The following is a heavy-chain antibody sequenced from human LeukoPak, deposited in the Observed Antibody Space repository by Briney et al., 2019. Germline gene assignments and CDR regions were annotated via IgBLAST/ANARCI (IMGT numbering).Heavy chain of an antibody. Sequence: SQTLSLTCTVSGGSISSGSYYWSWIRQPAGKGLEWIGRIYTSGSTNYNPSLKSRVTISVDTSKNQFSLKLSSVTAADTAVYYCAKDGQQWPFDYWGQGTLVTVSS. CDR2: IYTSGST. J-gene: IGHJ4*02. CDR3: AKDGQQWPFDY. CDR1: GGSISSGSYY. D-gene: IGHD6-19*01. V-gene: IGHV4-61*02.